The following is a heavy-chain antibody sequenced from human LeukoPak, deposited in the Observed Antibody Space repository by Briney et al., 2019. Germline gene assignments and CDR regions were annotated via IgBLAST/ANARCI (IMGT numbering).Heavy chain of an antibody. D-gene: IGHD3-22*01. CDR2: ISRTSSNI. V-gene: IGHV3-48*01. CDR3: AKEGLAYYDSSGYEN. J-gene: IGHJ4*02. CDR1: GFNFSVHS. Sequence: PGGSLRLSCAASGFNFSVHSMNWVRQAPGKGLEWISYISRTSSNIYYADSVKGRFTISRDNSKNTLYLQMNSLRAEDTAVYYCAKEGLAYYDSSGYENWGQGTLVTVSS.